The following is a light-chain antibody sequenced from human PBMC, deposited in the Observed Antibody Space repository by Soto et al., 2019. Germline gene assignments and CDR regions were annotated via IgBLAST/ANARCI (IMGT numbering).Light chain of an antibody. V-gene: IGKV3-20*01. CDR2: GAS. J-gene: IGKJ1*01. CDR1: QSVSSSY. Sequence: EIVLTQSPGTLSLSPVERATLSCMASQSVSSSYLAWYQQKPGQAPRLLIYGASNRATGIPDRFSGSGSGTDFTLTISRLEPEDFAVYYCQQYGSSGTFGQGTKVDI. CDR3: QQYGSSGT.